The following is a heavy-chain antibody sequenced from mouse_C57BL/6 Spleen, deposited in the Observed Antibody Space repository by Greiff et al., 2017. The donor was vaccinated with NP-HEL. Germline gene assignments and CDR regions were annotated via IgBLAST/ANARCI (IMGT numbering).Heavy chain of an antibody. CDR1: GYTFTSYW. V-gene: IGHV1-61*01. CDR3: DSMISHFDY. D-gene: IGHD2-4*01. J-gene: IGHJ2*01. CDR2: IYPSDSET. Sequence: QVQLKQPGAELVRPGSSVKLSCKASGYTFTSYWMDWVKQRPGQGLEWIGNIYPSDSETHYNQKFKDKATLTVDKSSSTAYMQLSSLTSEDSAVYYCDSMISHFDYWGQGTTLTVSS.